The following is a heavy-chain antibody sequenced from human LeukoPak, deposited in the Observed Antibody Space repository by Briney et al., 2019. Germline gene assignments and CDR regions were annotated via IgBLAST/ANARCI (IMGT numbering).Heavy chain of an antibody. J-gene: IGHJ6*03. D-gene: IGHD4-17*01. CDR2: IYYSGST. V-gene: IGHV4-59*01. CDR3: AREWGDYSPMIYYYMDV. CDR1: GGSISSYY. Sequence: SETLSLTCTVSGGSISSYYWSWIRQPPGKGLEWIGYIYYSGSTNYNPSLKSRVTISVDTSKNQYSLKLSSVTAADTAVYYCAREWGDYSPMIYYYMDVWGKGTTVTISS.